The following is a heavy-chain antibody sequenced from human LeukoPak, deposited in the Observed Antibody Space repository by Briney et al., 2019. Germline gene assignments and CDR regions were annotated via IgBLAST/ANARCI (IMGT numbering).Heavy chain of an antibody. D-gene: IGHD2/OR15-2a*01. V-gene: IGHV5-51*01. CDR1: GYIFISYW. Sequence: GESLKISCEGSGYIFISYWIGWVRQMPGKGLEWMGIIYPDDSDTRYSPSFQGQVTISADKSISTAYLQWSSLKASDTAMYYCARFRRNNGYYSFGYWGQGTPVTVSS. CDR3: ARFRRNNGYYSFGY. J-gene: IGHJ4*02. CDR2: IYPDDSDT.